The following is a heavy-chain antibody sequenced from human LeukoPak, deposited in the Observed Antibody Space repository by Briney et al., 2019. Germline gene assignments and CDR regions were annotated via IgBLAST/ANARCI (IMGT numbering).Heavy chain of an antibody. Sequence: KASETLSLTCTVSGGSISSGGYYWSWIRQHPGKGLEWIGYIYYSGSTYYNPSLKSRVTISVDTSKNQFSLKLSSVTAADTAVYYCARDPLAQDDAFDIWGQGTMVTVSS. V-gene: IGHV4-31*03. CDR1: GGSISSGGYY. CDR2: IYYSGST. J-gene: IGHJ3*02. CDR3: ARDPLAQDDAFDI.